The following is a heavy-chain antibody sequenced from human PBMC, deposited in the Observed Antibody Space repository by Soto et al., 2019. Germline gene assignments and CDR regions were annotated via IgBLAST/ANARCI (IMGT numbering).Heavy chain of an antibody. CDR1: GDTFTTYI. D-gene: IGHD6-13*01. CDR2: IIPIFGTT. CDR3: AREDDSSRWYDFVY. Sequence: QVQLVQSGAEVKKPGSSVKISCKSSGDTFTTYIISWVRQAPGQGLEWMGGIIPIFGTTTYAQKFQGRVTITADESTSTAYMELNSLRSEDTAMYYCAREDDSSRWYDFVYWGQGTLVTVSS. J-gene: IGHJ4*02. V-gene: IGHV1-69*12.